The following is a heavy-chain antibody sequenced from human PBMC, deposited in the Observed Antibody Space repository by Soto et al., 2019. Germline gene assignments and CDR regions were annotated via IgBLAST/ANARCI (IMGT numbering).Heavy chain of an antibody. CDR1: GGSITSHY. D-gene: IGHD6-13*01. V-gene: IGHV4-59*11. J-gene: IGHJ6*02. CDR3: ASSNIAAAGFYYYGMDV. Sequence: PSETLSLTCSVSGGSITSHYCSWFRQPPGKGLEWIGYIHHSGSTSYNPSLKSRVTMSVDTSKNQFSLKLSSVTAADTAVYYCASSNIAAAGFYYYGMDVWGRGTTVTVSS. CDR2: IHHSGST.